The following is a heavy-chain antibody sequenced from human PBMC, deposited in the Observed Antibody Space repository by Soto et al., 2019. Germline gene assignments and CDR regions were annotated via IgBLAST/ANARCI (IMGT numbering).Heavy chain of an antibody. V-gene: IGHV3-23*01. CDR3: AEDDEYGDCNLDS. Sequence: DVHLLESGGGLVQPGGSVRLSCAASGFTFSSPAMSWVRQAPGKGLEWVSAISGSGDSTYNADSVKGRFTISRDNSKSTLDLQRNSLRVEDTAVYYCAEDDEYGDCNLDSWGQGILVTVSS. J-gene: IGHJ4*02. CDR1: GFTFSSPA. D-gene: IGHD4-17*01. CDR2: ISGSGDST.